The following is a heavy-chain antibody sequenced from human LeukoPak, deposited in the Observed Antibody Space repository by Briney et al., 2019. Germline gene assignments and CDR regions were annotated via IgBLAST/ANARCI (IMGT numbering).Heavy chain of an antibody. CDR2: IRYDGSNK. CDR1: GFTFSSYG. V-gene: IGHV3-30*02. Sequence: PGGSLRLSCAASGFTFSSYGMHWVRQAPGKGLEWVAFIRYDGSNKYYADSVKGRFTISRDNSKNTLYLQMNSLRSEDTAVYYCASGLILTGYYSLFDYWGQGTLVTVSS. D-gene: IGHD3-9*01. J-gene: IGHJ4*02. CDR3: ASGLILTGYYSLFDY.